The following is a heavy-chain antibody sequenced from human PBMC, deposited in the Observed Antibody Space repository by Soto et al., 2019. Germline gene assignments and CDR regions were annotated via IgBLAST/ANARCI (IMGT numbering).Heavy chain of an antibody. V-gene: IGHV1-69*02. CDR2: IIPILGIA. CDR1: GGTFSSYT. J-gene: IGHJ4*02. Sequence: QVQLVQSGAEVKKPGSSVKVSCKASGGTFSSYTISWVRQAPGQGLEWMGRIIPILGIANYAQKFQGRVTITADKAXSKXYMELSSLRSEDTAVYYCARSIAYSGSYDASLGGYWGQGTLVTVSS. CDR3: ARSIAYSGSYDASLGGY. D-gene: IGHD1-26*01.